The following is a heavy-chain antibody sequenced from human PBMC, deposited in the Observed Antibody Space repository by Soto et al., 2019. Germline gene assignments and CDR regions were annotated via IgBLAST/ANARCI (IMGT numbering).Heavy chain of an antibody. D-gene: IGHD3-3*01. CDR2: ISYDGSNK. V-gene: IGHV3-30-3*01. Sequence: SCAASGFTFSSYAMHWVRQAPGKGLEWVAVISYDGSNKYYADSVKGRFTISRDNSKNTLYLQMNSLRAEDTAVYYCARAYDFWSGYYSGGMDVWGQGTTVTVSS. CDR1: GFTFSSYA. CDR3: ARAYDFWSGYYSGGMDV. J-gene: IGHJ6*02.